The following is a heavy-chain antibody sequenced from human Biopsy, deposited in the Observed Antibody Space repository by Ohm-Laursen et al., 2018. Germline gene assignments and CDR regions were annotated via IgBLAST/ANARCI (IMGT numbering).Heavy chain of an antibody. J-gene: IGHJ1*01. CDR3: ATKLTGYFHH. Sequence: ASVKVSCKAPGGTFSNYGVNWVRQAPGQGLEWLGGNITILGTGNYAQKFQDIVTVAADTSTSTATMELRSLRSDDTAVYYCATKLTGYFHHWGQGTLVIVSS. CDR2: NITILGTG. CDR1: GGTFSNYG. V-gene: IGHV1-69*06. D-gene: IGHD3-9*01.